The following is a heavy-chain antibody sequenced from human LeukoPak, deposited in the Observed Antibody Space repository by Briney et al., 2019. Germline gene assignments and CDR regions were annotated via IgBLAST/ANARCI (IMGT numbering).Heavy chain of an antibody. J-gene: IGHJ4*02. CDR2: INPNSGGT. V-gene: IGHV1-2*02. Sequence: ASVKVSCKASGYTFIGYYMHWVRQAPGQGLEWMGWINPNSGGTNYAQKFQGRVTMTRDTSISTAYMELSRLRSDDTAVYYCAREVVVVPAASYYFDYWGQGTLVTVSS. D-gene: IGHD2-2*01. CDR3: AREVVVVPAASYYFDY. CDR1: GYTFIGYY.